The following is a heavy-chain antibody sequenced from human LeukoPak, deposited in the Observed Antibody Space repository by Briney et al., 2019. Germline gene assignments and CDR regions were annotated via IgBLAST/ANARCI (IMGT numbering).Heavy chain of an antibody. J-gene: IGHJ4*02. D-gene: IGHD3-22*01. CDR2: INHSGST. V-gene: IGHV4-34*01. CDR3: ARVTGYMIEDYFDY. Sequence: SETLSLTCAVYGGSFSGYYWSWIRQPPGEGLEWIGEINHSGSTNYNPSLKSRVTISVETSKNQFSLKLSSVTAADTAVYYCARVTGYMIEDYFDYWGQGTLVTVSS. CDR1: GGSFSGYY.